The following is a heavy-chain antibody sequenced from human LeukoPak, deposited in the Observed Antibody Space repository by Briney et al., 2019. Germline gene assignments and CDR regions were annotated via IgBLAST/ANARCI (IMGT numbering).Heavy chain of an antibody. Sequence: ASVKVSCKVSGYTLTELSMHWVRQAPGKGLEWMGGFDPEDGETIYAQKLQGRVTMTEDTSTDTAYMELSSLRSEDTAVYYCATDRSGEHSYYYYYGMDVWGQGTTVTVSS. V-gene: IGHV1-24*01. J-gene: IGHJ6*02. CDR3: ATDRSGEHSYYYYYGMDV. D-gene: IGHD2-15*01. CDR1: GYTLTELS. CDR2: FDPEDGET.